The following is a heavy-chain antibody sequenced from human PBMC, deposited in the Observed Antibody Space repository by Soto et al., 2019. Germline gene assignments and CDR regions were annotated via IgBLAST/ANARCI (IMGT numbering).Heavy chain of an antibody. D-gene: IGHD1-26*01. J-gene: IGHJ6*02. CDR2: ISSSSSYI. V-gene: IGHV3-21*01. Sequence: WSLRLSCAASGFTFSSYSMNWVRQSPGKGLEWVSSISSSSSYIYYADSVKGRFTISRDNAKNSLYLQMNSLRAEDTAVYYCARVLSGSFYYYYGMDVWGQGTTVTVSS. CDR3: ARVLSGSFYYYYGMDV. CDR1: GFTFSSYS.